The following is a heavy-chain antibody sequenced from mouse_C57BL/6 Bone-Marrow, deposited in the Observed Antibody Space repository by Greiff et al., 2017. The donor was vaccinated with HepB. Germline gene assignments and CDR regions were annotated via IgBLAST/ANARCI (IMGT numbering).Heavy chain of an antibody. CDR3: ARDYYGSRAWFAY. CDR2: IYPYNGVS. Sequence: VQLQQSGPELVKPGASVKISCKASGYSFTGYYMHWVKQSHGNILDWIGFIYPYNGVSSYNQKFKGKATLSVDKSSSTAYMELRSLTSEDSSVYYCARDYYGSRAWFAYWGQGTLVTVSA. J-gene: IGHJ3*01. V-gene: IGHV1-31*01. CDR1: GYSFTGYY. D-gene: IGHD1-1*01.